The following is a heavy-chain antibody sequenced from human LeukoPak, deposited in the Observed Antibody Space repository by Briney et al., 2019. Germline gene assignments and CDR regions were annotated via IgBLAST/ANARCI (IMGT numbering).Heavy chain of an antibody. D-gene: IGHD3-10*01. CDR3: ARGLRGPVRGVIS. J-gene: IGHJ4*02. V-gene: IGHV4-34*01. CDR2: INHSGST. CDR1: GGSFSGYY. Sequence: KPSETLSLTCAVYGGSFSGYYWSWIRQPPGKGLEWIGEINHSGSTNYNPSLKSRVTISVDTSKNQFSLKLSSVTAADTAVYYCARGLRGPVRGVISWGQGTLVPVSS.